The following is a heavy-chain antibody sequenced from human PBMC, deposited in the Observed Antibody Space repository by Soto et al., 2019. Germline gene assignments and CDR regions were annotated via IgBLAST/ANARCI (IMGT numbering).Heavy chain of an antibody. V-gene: IGHV3-9*01. D-gene: IGHD3-3*01. CDR1: GFTFDDYA. Sequence: EVQLVESGGGLVQPGRSLRLSCAASGFTFDDYAMHWVRQAPGKGLEWVSGISWNSGSIGYADSVKGRFTISRDNAKNPLYLQMNRLRADDADLYSCAKAGCWSGYCSLVDSWGQGTLVTVSS. CDR2: ISWNSGSI. J-gene: IGHJ4*02. CDR3: AKAGCWSGYCSLVDS.